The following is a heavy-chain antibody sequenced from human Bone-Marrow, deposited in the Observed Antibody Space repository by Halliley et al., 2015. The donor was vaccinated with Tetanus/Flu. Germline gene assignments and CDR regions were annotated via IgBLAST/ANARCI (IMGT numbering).Heavy chain of an antibody. CDR3: ARCPLILRPDWFDP. CDR2: ITAQNGNT. Sequence: MGGITAQNGNTNYAQNFQGRVPMTTDPSTSTAYMELRNLRSADTAIYYCARCPLILRPDWFDPWGQGSLVTVSS. J-gene: IGHJ5*02. V-gene: IGHV1-18*01. D-gene: IGHD4-17*01.